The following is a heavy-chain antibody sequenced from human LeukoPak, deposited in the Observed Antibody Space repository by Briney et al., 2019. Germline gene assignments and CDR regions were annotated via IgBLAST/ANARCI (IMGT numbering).Heavy chain of an antibody. D-gene: IGHD1-26*01. CDR3: ANAPSLGARLGYFQH. J-gene: IGHJ1*01. CDR2: ISGSGGST. V-gene: IGHV3-23*01. CDR1: GFTFSSYA. Sequence: GGSLRLSCAASGFTFSSYAMSWVRQAPGKGLEWVSAISGSGGSTYYADSVKGRFTISRDNSKNTLYLQMNSLRAEDTAVYYGANAPSLGARLGYFQHWGQGTLVTVSS.